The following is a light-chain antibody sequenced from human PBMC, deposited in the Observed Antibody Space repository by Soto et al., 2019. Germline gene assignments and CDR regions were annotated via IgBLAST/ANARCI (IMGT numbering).Light chain of an antibody. CDR3: QQLFDSPIT. J-gene: IGKJ5*01. V-gene: IGKV1-17*01. CDR1: QTIRSD. Sequence: DIQMTQSPSSLSASVGDRVTITCRASQTIRSDLNWYQQKPGKAPKLLIYDATNLETGVPSRFSATVSGTEFSLTITSLQPEDFATYYCQQLFDSPITFGQGTRLEIK. CDR2: DAT.